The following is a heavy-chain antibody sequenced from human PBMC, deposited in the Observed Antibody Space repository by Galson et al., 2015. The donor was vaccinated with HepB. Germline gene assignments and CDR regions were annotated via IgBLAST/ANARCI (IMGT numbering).Heavy chain of an antibody. D-gene: IGHD6-19*01. CDR2: ILPILGIA. V-gene: IGHV1-69*04. CDR1: GGTFSTYG. CDR3: ARGIAVAEDTFDI. Sequence: SVKVSCKASGGTFSTYGISWVRQAPGQGLEWMGRILPILGIANCAQIFQGRVTITADKFTSIVSMELSSLRSDDTAVYYCARGIAVAEDTFDIWGQGTMVTVSS. J-gene: IGHJ3*02.